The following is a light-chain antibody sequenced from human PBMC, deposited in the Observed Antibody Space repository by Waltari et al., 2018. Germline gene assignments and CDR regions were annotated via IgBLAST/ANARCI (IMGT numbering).Light chain of an antibody. V-gene: IGLV2-14*01. CDR3: SSYTSTSTLGI. CDR1: SSDVGGYNY. CDR2: EVT. Sequence: QSALTQPASVSGSPGQSNTISCTGTSSDVGGYNYVSWYQQHPGKAPKLIIYEVTNRPSGVSNRFSASKSGNTASLTISGLQTEDEADYYCSSYTSTSTLGIFGGGTKVTVL. J-gene: IGLJ2*01.